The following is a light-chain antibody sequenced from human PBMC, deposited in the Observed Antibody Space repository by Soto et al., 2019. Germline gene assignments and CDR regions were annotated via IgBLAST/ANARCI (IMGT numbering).Light chain of an antibody. CDR2: AAS. CDR1: HSISSW. CDR3: LQDYNYPRT. Sequence: DIQMTQSPSTLSASVGDRVTITCRASHSISSWLAWYQQKPGKTPNLLIYAASTLHSGVPSRFSGSGSGTEFTLTISSLQPEDFATYYCLQDYNYPRTFGQGTKVDIK. V-gene: IGKV1-5*01. J-gene: IGKJ1*01.